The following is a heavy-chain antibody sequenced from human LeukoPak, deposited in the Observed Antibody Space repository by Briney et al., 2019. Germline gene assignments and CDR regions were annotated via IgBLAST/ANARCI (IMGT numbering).Heavy chain of an antibody. V-gene: IGHV3-7*01. D-gene: IGHD3-16*01. CDR2: INPDGSQK. Sequence: ETLSLTCTVSGGSISSSSYYWGWIRQPPGKGLEWVAAINPDGSQKYSVDSVKGRFTISRDNAKNSLFLQMNSLRAEDTAVYYCVRQMIRFWFDPWGQGTQVTVSS. CDR1: GGSISSSSYY. CDR3: VRQMIRFWFDP. J-gene: IGHJ5*02.